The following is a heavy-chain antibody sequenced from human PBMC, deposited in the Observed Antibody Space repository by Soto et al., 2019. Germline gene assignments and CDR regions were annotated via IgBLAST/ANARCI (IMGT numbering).Heavy chain of an antibody. CDR3: ARALEFRDGNISHLDY. J-gene: IGHJ4*02. V-gene: IGHV1-69*01. D-gene: IGHD3-10*01. CDR2: IMPIIGTA. Sequence: QVQLVQSGAEVKKPGSSVKVSCKASGGTFSSHVFNWVRQAPGQGLEWMGGIMPIIGTANYAEKFQGRVTITADESTSTAYMELSSLRSEDTAVYYCARALEFRDGNISHLDYWGQGTLVTLS. CDR1: GGTFSSHV.